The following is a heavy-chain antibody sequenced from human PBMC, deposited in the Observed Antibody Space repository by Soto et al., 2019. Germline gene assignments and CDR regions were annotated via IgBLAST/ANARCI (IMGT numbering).Heavy chain of an antibody. CDR3: AKGTPGIAAHLADP. J-gene: IGHJ5*02. CDR2: ISYDGSNK. D-gene: IGHD6-13*01. Sequence: GSLRLSCAASGFTFSSYGMHWVRQAPGKGLEWVAVISYDGSNKYYADSVKGRFTISRDNSKNTLYLQMNSLRAEDTAVYYCAKGTPGIAAHLADPWGQGTLVTVS. V-gene: IGHV3-30*18. CDR1: GFTFSSYG.